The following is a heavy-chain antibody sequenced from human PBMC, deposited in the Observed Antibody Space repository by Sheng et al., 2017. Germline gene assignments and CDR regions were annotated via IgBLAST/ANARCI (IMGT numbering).Heavy chain of an antibody. V-gene: IGHV3-30*04. D-gene: IGHD5-12*01. CDR3: ARDQIRDGYNS. J-gene: IGHJ5*02. Sequence: QVQLVESGGGVVQPGRSLRLSCAASGFTFSSYAMHWVRQAPGKGLEWVAVISYDGSNKYYADSVKGRFTISRDNSKNTLYLQMNSLRAEDTAVYYCARDQIRDGYNSWGQGTLV. CDR2: ISYDGSNK. CDR1: GFTFSSYA.